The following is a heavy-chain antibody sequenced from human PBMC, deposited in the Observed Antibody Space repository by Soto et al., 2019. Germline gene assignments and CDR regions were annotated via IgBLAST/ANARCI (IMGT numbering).Heavy chain of an antibody. Sequence: PGGSLRLSCAASGFTFSSYSMNWVRQAPGKGLEWVSYISSSSSTIYYADSVKGRFTISRDNAKNTLYLQMNSLRAEDTAVYYCAKGDYGGNSHTFDIWGQGTMVTVSS. J-gene: IGHJ3*02. V-gene: IGHV3-48*01. CDR3: AKGDYGGNSHTFDI. D-gene: IGHD4-17*01. CDR2: ISSSSSTI. CDR1: GFTFSSYS.